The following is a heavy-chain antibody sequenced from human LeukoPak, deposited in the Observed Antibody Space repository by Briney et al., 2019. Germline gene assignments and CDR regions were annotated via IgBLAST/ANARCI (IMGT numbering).Heavy chain of an antibody. Sequence: SGGSLRLSCAASGFTFSTYAMSWVRQAPGKGLEWVSAISGGAGTTCYADSVKGRFTISRDNSKNTLYLQMSSLRAEDTAVYYCAKSSYDILAGCYYFDYWGQGALVTVSS. V-gene: IGHV3-23*01. CDR1: GFTFSTYA. CDR2: ISGGAGTT. J-gene: IGHJ4*02. D-gene: IGHD3-9*01. CDR3: AKSSYDILAGCYYFDY.